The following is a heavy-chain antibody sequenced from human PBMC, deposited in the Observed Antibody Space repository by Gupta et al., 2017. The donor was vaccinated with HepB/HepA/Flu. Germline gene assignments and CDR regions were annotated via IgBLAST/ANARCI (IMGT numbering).Heavy chain of an antibody. Sequence: EVQLVESGGGLVQPGGSLRLSCAASGFTFSSYSMTWVRQAPGKGLEWVSYISSSSSTIYYADSVKGRFTISRDNAKNSLYLQMNSLRDEDTAVYYCASPRGYSYGYFRNWGQGTLVTVSS. CDR3: ASPRGYSYGYFRN. D-gene: IGHD5-18*01. V-gene: IGHV3-48*02. CDR1: GFTFSSYS. CDR2: ISSSSSTI. J-gene: IGHJ4*02.